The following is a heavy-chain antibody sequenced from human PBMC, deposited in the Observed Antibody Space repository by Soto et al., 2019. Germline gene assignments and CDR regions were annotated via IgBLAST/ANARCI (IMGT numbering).Heavy chain of an antibody. D-gene: IGHD5-18*01. CDR3: ARDDRDTAMAPSSSWFDP. V-gene: IGHV3-23*01. CDR2: ISGSGGST. Sequence: GGSLRLSCAASGFTFSSYAMSWVRQAPGKGLEWVSGISGSGGSTYYADSVKGRFTISRDSSKNTLYLQMNSLTAEDTAEYYCARDDRDTAMAPSSSWFDPWGQGTLVTVSS. J-gene: IGHJ5*02. CDR1: GFTFSSYA.